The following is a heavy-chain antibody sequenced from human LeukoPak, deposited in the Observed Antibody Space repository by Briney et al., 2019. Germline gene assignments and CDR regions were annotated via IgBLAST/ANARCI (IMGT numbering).Heavy chain of an antibody. D-gene: IGHD2-21*02. V-gene: IGHV4-39*01. J-gene: IGHJ3*02. CDR1: GGSLSSSSYY. Sequence: SGTLSLTCTVSGGSLSSSSYYWGWIRQPPGKGLEWIGSIYYSGSTYYNPSLKSRVTISVDTSKTQFSMKLSSVTAADTAVYYCAKSGYCGGDWYYAFDIWGQGTMVTVSS. CDR2: IYYSGST. CDR3: AKSGYCGGDWYYAFDI.